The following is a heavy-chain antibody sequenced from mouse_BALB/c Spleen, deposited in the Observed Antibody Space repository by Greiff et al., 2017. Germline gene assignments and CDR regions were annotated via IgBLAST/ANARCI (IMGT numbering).Heavy chain of an antibody. CDR3: ARADYDGYYGFAY. CDR1: GFTFSSYA. Sequence: EVQRVESGGGLVKPGGSLKLSCAASGFTFSSYAMSWVRQSPEKRLEWVAEISSGGSYTYYPDTVTGRFTISRDNAKNTLYLEMSSLRSEDTAMYYCARADYDGYYGFAYWGQGTLVTVSA. V-gene: IGHV5-9-4*01. CDR2: ISSGGSYT. J-gene: IGHJ3*01. D-gene: IGHD2-3*01.